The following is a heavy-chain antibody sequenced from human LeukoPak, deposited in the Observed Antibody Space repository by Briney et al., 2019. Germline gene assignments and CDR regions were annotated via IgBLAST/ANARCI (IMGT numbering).Heavy chain of an antibody. V-gene: IGHV3-23*01. D-gene: IGHD3-10*01. CDR3: AKGHYYGSGSLDY. CDR1: GFTFSSYA. J-gene: IGHJ4*02. Sequence: GGSLRLSCAASGFTFSSYAMSWVHQAPGKGLEWVSAIGGRDGSTYYADSVKGRFTISRDNSKNTLYVQMNSLRAEDTAVYYCAKGHYYGSGSLDYWGQGALVTVSS. CDR2: IGGRDGST.